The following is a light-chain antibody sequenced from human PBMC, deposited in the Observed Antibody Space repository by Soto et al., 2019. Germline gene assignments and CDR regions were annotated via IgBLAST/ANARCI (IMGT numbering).Light chain of an antibody. CDR2: AAS. V-gene: IGKV1-27*01. CDR3: QKYNSAKT. CDR1: QGISNY. J-gene: IGKJ5*01. Sequence: DIQMTQSPSSLSASVGDRVTITCRASQGISNYLAWYQQKPGKVPKLLIYAASTLQSGVPSRFSGSGSGTDFTLTISSLQPEDVATYYCQKYNSAKTFGPGTRLEIK.